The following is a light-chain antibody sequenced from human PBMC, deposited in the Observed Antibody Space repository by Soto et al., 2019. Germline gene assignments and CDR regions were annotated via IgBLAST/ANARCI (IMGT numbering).Light chain of an antibody. Sequence: EIVLTQSPATLSLSPGERATLSCRASQSVRSNLAWYQQKPGQAPRLLIYAASSRATGIPDRFSGSGSGTDFTLTISRLEPEDFAVYYCQQYGSSPQTFGQGTKVDI. J-gene: IGKJ1*01. CDR1: QSVRSN. CDR2: AAS. CDR3: QQYGSSPQT. V-gene: IGKV3-20*01.